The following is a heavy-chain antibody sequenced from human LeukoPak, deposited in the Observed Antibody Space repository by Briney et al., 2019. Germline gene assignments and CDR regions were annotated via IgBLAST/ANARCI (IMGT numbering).Heavy chain of an antibody. CDR1: GFTFSSYA. D-gene: IGHD6-6*01. J-gene: IGHJ5*02. CDR2: ISGSGGST. CDR3: AKGVAARPPPNWFDP. V-gene: IGHV3-23*01. Sequence: GASLRLSCAASGFTFSSYAMSWVRQAPGKGLEWVSAISGSGGSTYYADSVKGRFTISRDNSKNTLYLQMNSLRAEDTAVYYCAKGVAARPPPNWFDPWGQGTLVTVSS.